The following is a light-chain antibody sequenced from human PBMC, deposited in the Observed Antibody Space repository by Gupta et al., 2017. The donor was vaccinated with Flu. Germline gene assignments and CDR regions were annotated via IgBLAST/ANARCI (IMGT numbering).Light chain of an antibody. J-gene: IGKJ4*01. CDR1: QVISNY. Sequence: DIQLTQPPSLLSASVGDRVTITCRTSQVISNYLAWYQQKPGKAPNLLIHAVSILHSGVPSRFSGSGSGTEFTLTISGLQAEDFATYYCLQLNSFPLTFGGGTKVESK. CDR2: AVS. CDR3: LQLNSFPLT. V-gene: IGKV1-9*01.